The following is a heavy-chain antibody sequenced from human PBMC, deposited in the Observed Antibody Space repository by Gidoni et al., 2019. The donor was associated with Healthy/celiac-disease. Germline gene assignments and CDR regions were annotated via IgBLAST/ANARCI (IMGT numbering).Heavy chain of an antibody. CDR1: GFTFSSYA. V-gene: IGHV3-23*01. D-gene: IGHD1-7*01. Sequence: EVQLLESGGGLVQPGGSLRLSCAASGFTFSSYAMSWVRQAPGKGLEWVSAISGSGGSTYYADSVKGRFTISRDNSKNTLYLQMNSLRAEDTAVYYCAKGEGTGTTKNDAFDIWGQGTMVTVSS. CDR2: ISGSGGST. CDR3: AKGEGTGTTKNDAFDI. J-gene: IGHJ3*02.